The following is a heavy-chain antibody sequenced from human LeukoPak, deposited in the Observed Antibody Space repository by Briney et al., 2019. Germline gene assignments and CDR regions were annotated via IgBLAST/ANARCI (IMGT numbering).Heavy chain of an antibody. CDR3: ARDSSSWYGGWFDP. D-gene: IGHD6-13*01. J-gene: IGHJ5*02. CDR2: ISAYNGNT. CDR1: GYTFTSYG. Sequence: ASVKVSCKASGYTFTSYGISWVRQAPGQGLEWMGWISAYNGNTNYAQKLQGRVTMTTDTSTSTAYMELRSLRSDDTAAYYCARDSSSWYGGWFDPWGQGTLVTVSS. V-gene: IGHV1-18*01.